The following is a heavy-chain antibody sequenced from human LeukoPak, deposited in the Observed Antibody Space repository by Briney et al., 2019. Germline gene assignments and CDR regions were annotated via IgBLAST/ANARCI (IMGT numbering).Heavy chain of an antibody. J-gene: IGHJ1*01. CDR3: AKDTVTAITSPEYFQH. CDR1: GFTFSSHA. CDR2: ITSSGDGT. D-gene: IGHD2-21*02. V-gene: IGHV3-23*01. Sequence: NPGGCLRLSCAASGFTFSSHAMSWVRQAPGRGLEWVSGITSSGDGTYYADSVKGRFIISRDNSKNTVYLQINSLRVEDTALYYCAKDTVTAITSPEYFQHWGQGTLVTVSS.